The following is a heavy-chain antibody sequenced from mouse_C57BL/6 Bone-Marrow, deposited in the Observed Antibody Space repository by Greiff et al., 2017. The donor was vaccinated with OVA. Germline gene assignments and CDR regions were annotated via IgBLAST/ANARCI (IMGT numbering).Heavy chain of an antibody. CDR2: INYDGSST. J-gene: IGHJ1*03. D-gene: IGHD3-3*01. CDR1: GFTFSDYY. Sequence: LKESEGGLVQPGSSMKLSCTASGFTFSDYYMAWVRQVPEKGLEWVANINYDGSSTYYLDSLKSRFIISRDNAKNILYLQMSSLKSEDTATYYCARGGWDWYFDVWGTGTTVTVSS. CDR3: ARGGWDWYFDV. V-gene: IGHV5-16*01.